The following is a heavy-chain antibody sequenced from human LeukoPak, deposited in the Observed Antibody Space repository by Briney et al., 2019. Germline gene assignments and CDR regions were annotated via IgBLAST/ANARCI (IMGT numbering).Heavy chain of an antibody. Sequence: SETLSLTCAVYGGSFSGYYWSWIRQPPGKGPEWIGEINHSGSTNYNPSLKSRVTISVDTSKNQFSLKLSSVTAADTAVYYCARLGWYWHHYFDYWGQGTLVTVSS. V-gene: IGHV4-34*01. CDR1: GGSFSGYY. CDR3: ARLGWYWHHYFDY. J-gene: IGHJ4*02. D-gene: IGHD6-19*01. CDR2: INHSGST.